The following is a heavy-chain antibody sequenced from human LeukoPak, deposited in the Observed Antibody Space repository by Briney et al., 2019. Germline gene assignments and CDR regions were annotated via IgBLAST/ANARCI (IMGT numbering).Heavy chain of an antibody. CDR3: AREWELPPGGVLDP. D-gene: IGHD1-26*01. Sequence: GASVKVSCKASGYTFTSYFMNWVRQAPGQGLEWVGRINPSAGSTVYAQKFRGRVTMTRDMSTSTVYMELSSLRSEDTAVYYCAREWELPPGGVLDPWGQGTLVTVSS. J-gene: IGHJ5*02. CDR2: INPSAGST. V-gene: IGHV1-46*01. CDR1: GYTFTSYF.